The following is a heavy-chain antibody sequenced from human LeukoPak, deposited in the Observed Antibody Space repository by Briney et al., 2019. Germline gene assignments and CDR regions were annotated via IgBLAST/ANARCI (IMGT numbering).Heavy chain of an antibody. CDR1: GGSISSGGYS. D-gene: IGHD4-17*01. CDR2: IHYSGAT. J-gene: IGHJ3*02. Sequence: SQTLSLTCAVSGGSISSGGYSWSWVRQSSGKGLEWIAYIHYSGATYYNPSLKSRVTISLDTSGNQFSLKLSSVTAADTAVYYCARSFTPTVTTSVGPFDIWGQGTMVTVS. V-gene: IGHV4-30-2*06. CDR3: ARSFTPTVTTSVGPFDI.